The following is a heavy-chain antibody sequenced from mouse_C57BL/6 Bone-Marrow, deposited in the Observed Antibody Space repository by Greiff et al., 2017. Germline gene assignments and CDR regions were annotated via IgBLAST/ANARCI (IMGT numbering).Heavy chain of an antibody. CDR2: IYPGSGNT. CDR3: ERDYYYGSSGAMDY. V-gene: IGHV1-76*01. CDR1: GYTFTDYY. Sequence: VQLVESGAELVRPGASVKLSCKASGYTFTDYYINWVKQRPGQGLEWIARIYPGSGNTYYNEKFKGKATLTAEKSSSTAYMQLSSLTSEESAVYFGERDYYYGSSGAMDYWGQGTSGTVSS. J-gene: IGHJ4*01. D-gene: IGHD1-1*01.